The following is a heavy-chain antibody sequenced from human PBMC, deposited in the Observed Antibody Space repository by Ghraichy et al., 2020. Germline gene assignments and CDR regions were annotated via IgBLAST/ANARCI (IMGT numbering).Heavy chain of an antibody. CDR2: ISAYNGNT. J-gene: IGHJ3*02. CDR3: ARGTRYYYDSSGYFDAFDI. Sequence: ASVKVSCKASGYTFTSYGISWVRQAPGQGLEWMGWISAYNGNTNYAQKLQGRVTMTTDTSTSTAYMELRSLRSDDTAVYYCARGTRYYYDSSGYFDAFDIWGQGTMVTVSS. CDR1: GYTFTSYG. V-gene: IGHV1-18*04. D-gene: IGHD3-22*01.